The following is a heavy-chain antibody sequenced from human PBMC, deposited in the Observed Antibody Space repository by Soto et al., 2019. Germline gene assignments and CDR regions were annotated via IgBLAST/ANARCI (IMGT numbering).Heavy chain of an antibody. CDR1: GFNFGNNW. V-gene: IGHV3-74*01. CDR2: MNSDGRTT. Sequence: EVQLVESGGGLVQPGGSLRLSCAASGFNFGNNWMPWVRQAPGKGLEWVSRMNSDGRTTNYADSVKGRFTVSRDNAKNTLYLQMNSLIAEDKAVYYCATAEVDYWGPGTLVTVSS. CDR3: ATAEVDY. J-gene: IGHJ4*02.